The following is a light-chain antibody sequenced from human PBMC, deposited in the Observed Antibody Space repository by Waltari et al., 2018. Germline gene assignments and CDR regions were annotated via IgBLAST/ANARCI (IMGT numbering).Light chain of an antibody. CDR1: ASDVGHFAF. J-gene: IGLJ1*01. V-gene: IGLV2-14*01. CDR2: GVS. Sequence: QSALTQPASVSGSPGQSITISCPGTASDVGHFAFGSWYQQHPGKAPKLIISGVSNRPSGVSSRFSGSKSGNSASLTISGLQADDEADYYCSSYTSSTKYVFGTGTRVIVL. CDR3: SSYTSSTKYV.